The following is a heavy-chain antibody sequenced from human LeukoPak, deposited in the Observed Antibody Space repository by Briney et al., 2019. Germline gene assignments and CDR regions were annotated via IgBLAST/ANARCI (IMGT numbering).Heavy chain of an antibody. Sequence: GGSLRLSCSASGFTFSTYAMHWVRQAPGKGLEWVSSITSSSTSKYYADSVKGRFTISRDNTNNSLYLQLNSLRAEDTAVYYCARDRISFQYWGQGTLVTVSS. D-gene: IGHD2/OR15-2a*01. CDR2: ITSSSTSK. CDR1: GFTFSTYA. V-gene: IGHV3-21*01. CDR3: ARDRISFQY. J-gene: IGHJ1*01.